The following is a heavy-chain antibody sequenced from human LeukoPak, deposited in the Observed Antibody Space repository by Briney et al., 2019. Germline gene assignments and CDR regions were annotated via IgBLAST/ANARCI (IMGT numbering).Heavy chain of an antibody. CDR1: GFTVSSNY. D-gene: IGHD6-19*01. Sequence: GGSLRLSCAASGFTVSSNYMSWVRQAPGKGLELVSVIYSGGSTYYADSVKGRFTISRDNSKNTLYLQMNSLRAEDTAVYYCARDRADPRLDYYYGMDVWGQGTTVTVSS. CDR3: ARDRADPRLDYYYGMDV. CDR2: IYSGGST. V-gene: IGHV3-53*01. J-gene: IGHJ6*02.